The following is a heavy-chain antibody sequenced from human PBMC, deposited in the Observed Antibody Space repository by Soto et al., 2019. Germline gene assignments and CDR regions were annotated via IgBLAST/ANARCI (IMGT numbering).Heavy chain of an antibody. J-gene: IGHJ5*02. V-gene: IGHV4-61*01. D-gene: IGHD3-9*01. Sequence: SETLSLTCTVSGGSVSSGSYYWSWIRQPPGKGLEWIGYIYYSGSTSYNPSLNSRVTISVDTSKNQFSLKLSSVTAADTAVYYCARGVRYFDWLHNWFDPWGQGTLVTVSS. CDR3: ARGVRYFDWLHNWFDP. CDR2: IYYSGST. CDR1: GGSVSSGSYY.